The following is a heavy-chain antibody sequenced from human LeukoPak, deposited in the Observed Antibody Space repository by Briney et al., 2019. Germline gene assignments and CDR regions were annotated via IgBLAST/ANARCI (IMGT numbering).Heavy chain of an antibody. CDR2: VDPEDGET. J-gene: IGHJ6*03. CDR3: ARAFGDGYNQGYYMDV. Sequence: ASVKVSCKVSGYTFTDYYMHWVQQAPGKGLEGMGLVDPEDGETIYAEKFQGRVTITADTSTDTAYMALSSLSSEDTAVYYCARAFGDGYNQGYYMDVWGKGTTVTVSS. D-gene: IGHD5-24*01. V-gene: IGHV1-69-2*01. CDR1: GYTFTDYY.